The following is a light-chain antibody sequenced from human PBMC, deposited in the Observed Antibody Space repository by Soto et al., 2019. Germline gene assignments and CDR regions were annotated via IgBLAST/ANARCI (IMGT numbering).Light chain of an antibody. CDR3: QQYDKWFSIT. J-gene: IGKJ5*01. Sequence: EILLTQSPATLSVSPGDRAILSCRASQSVSSKLGWYQQKPGQASRLLIYGTSIRATGIPARFSGSGSGTEFTLTISSLQSEDFAVYYCQQYDKWFSITFGQGTRLEIK. CDR1: QSVSSK. CDR2: GTS. V-gene: IGKV3-15*01.